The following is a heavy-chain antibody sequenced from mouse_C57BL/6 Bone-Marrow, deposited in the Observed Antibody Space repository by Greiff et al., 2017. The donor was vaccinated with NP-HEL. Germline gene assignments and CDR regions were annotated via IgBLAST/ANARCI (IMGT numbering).Heavy chain of an antibody. V-gene: IGHV1-64*01. CDR1: GYTFTSYW. D-gene: IGHD1-1*01. Sequence: VQLQQPGAELVKPGASVKLSCKASGYTFTSYWMHWVKQRPGQGLEWIGMIHPNSGSTNYNEKFKSKATLTVDKSSSTAYMPLSSLTSEDSAVYYCARALVTAVVARNFGVWGTGTTVTVSS. CDR2: IHPNSGST. CDR3: ARALVTAVVARNFGV. J-gene: IGHJ1*03.